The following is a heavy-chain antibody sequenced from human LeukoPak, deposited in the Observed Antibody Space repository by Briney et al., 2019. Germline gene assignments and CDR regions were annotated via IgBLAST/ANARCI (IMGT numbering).Heavy chain of an antibody. CDR1: GGSVSSNSAA. Sequence: SQTLSLTCGISGGSVSSNSAAWNWIRQSPSRGLEWLGSTYYRSKWYNDYAESVQSRITIIPDTSKNQFSLQLNSVTPEDTAVYYCARGGNYSFDYWGQGTLVTVST. D-gene: IGHD1-26*01. CDR2: TYYRSKWYN. J-gene: IGHJ4*02. CDR3: ARGGNYSFDY. V-gene: IGHV6-1*01.